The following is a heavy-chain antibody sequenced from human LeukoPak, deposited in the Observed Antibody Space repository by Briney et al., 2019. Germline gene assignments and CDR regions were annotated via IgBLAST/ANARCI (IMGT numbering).Heavy chain of an antibody. D-gene: IGHD7-27*01. J-gene: IGHJ4*02. CDR2: ISGSGSHT. CDR1: GFSLSNFQ. V-gene: IGHV3-23*01. Sequence: ETGRSLRLSCVASGFSLSNFQMYWVRQAPGKGLEWVSAISGSGSHTYYADSVKGRFTISRDNSKNTLSLQMNSLRAEDTAIYYCAKDTPANLGFDYWGQGALITVSS. CDR3: AKDTPANLGFDY.